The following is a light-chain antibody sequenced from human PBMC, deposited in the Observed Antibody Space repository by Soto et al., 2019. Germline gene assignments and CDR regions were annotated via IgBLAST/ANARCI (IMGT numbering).Light chain of an antibody. CDR1: QSSSSW. V-gene: IGKV1-5*01. Sequence: DIQMTQSPSTLSASVGDRVTITCRASQSSSSWLAWYQQKPGKAPKLLIYDASSLESGVPSRFSGSGSGTEFTLTISSLQHDDFATYYCLQYNSYPFTFGPGTKVDIK. CDR2: DAS. J-gene: IGKJ3*01. CDR3: LQYNSYPFT.